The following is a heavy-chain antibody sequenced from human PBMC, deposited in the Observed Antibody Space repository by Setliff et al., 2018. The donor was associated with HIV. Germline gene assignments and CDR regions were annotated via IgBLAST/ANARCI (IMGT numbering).Heavy chain of an antibody. J-gene: IGHJ3*02. D-gene: IGHD6-13*01. CDR1: SGSISGGVHY. CDR3: ARAMSSSWYIDGFDI. V-gene: IGHV4-31*01. CDR2: IHYSGST. Sequence: PSETLSLTCTVSSGSISGGVHYWSWIRQHPGKGLEWIGYIHYSGSTYYNPSLKSQVTISVETSKNRLSLKLSSVTAADAAVYYCARAMSSSWYIDGFDIWGQGTVVTVSS.